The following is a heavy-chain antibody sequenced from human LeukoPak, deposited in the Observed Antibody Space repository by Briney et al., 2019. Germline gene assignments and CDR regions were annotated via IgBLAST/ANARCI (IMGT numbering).Heavy chain of an antibody. Sequence: ASVKVSCKASGYTFTSYYMHWVRQAPGQGLEWMGIINPSGGSTSYAQKFQGRVTMTRDMSTSTVYMELSSLRSEDTAVYYCAREFGSGYAFDYWGQGTLVTVSS. V-gene: IGHV1-46*01. CDR1: GYTFTSYY. D-gene: IGHD3-22*01. CDR3: AREFGSGYAFDY. J-gene: IGHJ4*02. CDR2: INPSGGST.